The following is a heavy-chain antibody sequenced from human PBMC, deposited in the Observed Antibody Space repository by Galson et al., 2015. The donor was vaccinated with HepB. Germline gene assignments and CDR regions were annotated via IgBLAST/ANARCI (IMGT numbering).Heavy chain of an antibody. CDR3: VKQYYYGSGSSHFDY. J-gene: IGHJ4*02. CDR2: ISSNGGST. D-gene: IGHD3-10*01. CDR1: GFTFSSYA. Sequence: LRLSCAASGFTFSSYAMHWVRQAPGKGLEYVSAISSNGGSTYYADSVKGRFTISRDNSKNTLYLQMSSLRAEDTAVYYCVKQYYYGSGSSHFDYWGQGTLVTVSS. V-gene: IGHV3-64D*06.